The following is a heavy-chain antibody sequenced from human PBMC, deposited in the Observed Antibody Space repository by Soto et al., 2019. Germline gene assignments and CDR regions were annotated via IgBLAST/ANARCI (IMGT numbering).Heavy chain of an antibody. CDR1: GGTFSSYT. V-gene: IGHV1-69*02. CDR3: AGRRRGRGGYSGYDSGVDY. CDR2: IIPILGIA. D-gene: IGHD5-12*01. J-gene: IGHJ4*02. Sequence: QVQLVQSGAEVKKPGSSVKVSCKASGGTFSSYTISWVRQAPGQGLEWMGRIIPILGIANYAQKFQGRVTITAEKSTSTAYRGLSSLRSEDTAVYYCAGRRRGRGGYSGYDSGVDYWGQGTLVTVSS.